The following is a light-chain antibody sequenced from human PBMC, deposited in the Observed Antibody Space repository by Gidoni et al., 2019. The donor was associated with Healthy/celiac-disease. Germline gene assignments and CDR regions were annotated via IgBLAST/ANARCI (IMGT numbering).Light chain of an antibody. Sequence: DIQMTQSPSSLSASAGDSVTITCRASQSISSYLNWYQQKPGKAPKRRIYAASSLQSGGPSRFSGRGAWTYFTRTSFSLQPEDLATYYGQQSDSTPRTFGQGTKGE. CDR1: QSISSY. CDR3: QQSDSTPRT. CDR2: AAS. J-gene: IGKJ1*01. V-gene: IGKV1-39*01.